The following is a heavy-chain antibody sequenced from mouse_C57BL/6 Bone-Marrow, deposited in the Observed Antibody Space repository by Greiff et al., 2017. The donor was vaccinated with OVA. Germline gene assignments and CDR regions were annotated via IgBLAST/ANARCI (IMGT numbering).Heavy chain of an antibody. D-gene: IGHD2-4*01. CDR1: GYSITSGYY. J-gene: IGHJ3*01. Sequence: VQLQQSGPGLVKPSQSLSLTCSVTGYSITSGYYWNWIRQFPGNKLEWMGYISYDGSNNYNPSLKNRISITRDTSKNQFFLKLNSVTTEDTATYYCARWPYDYDGAWFAYWGQGTLVTVSA. CDR2: ISYDGSN. CDR3: ARWPYDYDGAWFAY. V-gene: IGHV3-6*01.